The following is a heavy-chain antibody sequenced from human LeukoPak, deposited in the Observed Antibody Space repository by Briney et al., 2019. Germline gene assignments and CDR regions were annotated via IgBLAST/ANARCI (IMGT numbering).Heavy chain of an antibody. Sequence: QPGGSLRLSCAASGFAFSSYGMHWVRQAPGKGLEWVAFIRYDGSDKHYADSVKGRFTISRDNSKNTLYLQMNSLRGEDTAVYYCAKRRSGRDFFDYWGQGTLVTVSS. V-gene: IGHV3-30*02. CDR2: IRYDGSDK. CDR1: GFAFSSYG. CDR3: AKRRSGRDFFDY. J-gene: IGHJ4*02. D-gene: IGHD3-3*01.